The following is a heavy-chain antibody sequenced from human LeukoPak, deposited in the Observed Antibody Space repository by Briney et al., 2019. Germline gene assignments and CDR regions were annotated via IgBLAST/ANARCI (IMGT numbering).Heavy chain of an antibody. V-gene: IGHV3-23*01. CDR3: AKSSHAFGAFDI. D-gene: IGHD3-16*01. Sequence: PGGSLRLSCAASGFTFSSYAMSWVRQAPGKGLEWVSGISGSSGLTYCADSVKGRFTISRDNSKNTLYLQMNSLRAEDTAIYYCAKSSHAFGAFDIWGQGTMVTVSS. CDR1: GFTFSSYA. J-gene: IGHJ3*02. CDR2: ISGSSGLT.